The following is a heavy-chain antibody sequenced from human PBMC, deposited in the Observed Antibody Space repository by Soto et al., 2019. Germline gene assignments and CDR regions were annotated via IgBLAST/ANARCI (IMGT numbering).Heavy chain of an antibody. D-gene: IGHD6-19*01. J-gene: IGHJ3*02. V-gene: IGHV5-10-1*01. Sequence: GESLKISCKGSGYSFTSYWIGWVRQMPGKGLEWMGRIDPSDSYTNYSPSFQGHVTISADKSISTAYLQWSSLKASDTAMYYCARRIAVASDAFDIWGQGTMVTVSS. CDR3: ARRIAVASDAFDI. CDR1: GYSFTSYW. CDR2: IDPSDSYT.